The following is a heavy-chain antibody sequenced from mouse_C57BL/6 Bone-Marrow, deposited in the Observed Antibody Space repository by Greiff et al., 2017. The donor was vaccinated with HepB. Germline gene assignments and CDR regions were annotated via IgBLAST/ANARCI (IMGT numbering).Heavy chain of an antibody. CDR3: ARGPYSNYDYAMDY. Sequence: VQLQQSGPELVKPGASVKMSCKASGYTFTDYNMHWVKQSHGKSLEWIGYINPNNGGTSYNQKFKGKATLTVNKSSSTAYMELRSLTSEDSAVYYCARGPYSNYDYAMDYWGQGTSVTVSS. J-gene: IGHJ4*01. CDR1: GYTFTDYN. V-gene: IGHV1-22*01. CDR2: INPNNGGT. D-gene: IGHD2-5*01.